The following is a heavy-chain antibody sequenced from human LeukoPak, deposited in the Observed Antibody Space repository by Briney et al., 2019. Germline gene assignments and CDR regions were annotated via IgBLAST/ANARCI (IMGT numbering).Heavy chain of an antibody. CDR1: GFTFSSYS. Sequence: PGGSLRLSCADSGFTFSSYSMNWVRQAPGKGLEWVAYISSSGSTIYYADSVKGRFTISRDNAKNSLYLQMNSLRDEDTAVYYCARDYYDSSGLSRGGYWGQGTLVTVSS. CDR2: ISSSGSTI. CDR3: ARDYYDSSGLSRGGY. V-gene: IGHV3-48*02. D-gene: IGHD3-22*01. J-gene: IGHJ4*02.